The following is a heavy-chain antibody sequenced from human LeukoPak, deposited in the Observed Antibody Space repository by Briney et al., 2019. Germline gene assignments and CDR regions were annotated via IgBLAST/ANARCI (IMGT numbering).Heavy chain of an antibody. V-gene: IGHV4-59*08. CDR1: GGSLSRYY. Sequence: PPETLSLTRAEPGGSLSRYYWSWIRQPPGEGLEWIGYIYYTGSTNYNPSLKSRVTISVDTSKNQFSLKLSSVTAADTAVYYCAGGVQLWGSQGSFDIWGQGTMVTVSS. CDR2: IYYTGST. CDR3: AGGVQLWGSQGSFDI. D-gene: IGHD5-18*01. J-gene: IGHJ3*02.